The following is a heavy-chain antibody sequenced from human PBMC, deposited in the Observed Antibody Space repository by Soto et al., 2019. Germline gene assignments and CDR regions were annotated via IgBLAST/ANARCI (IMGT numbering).Heavy chain of an antibody. CDR3: ARAYDFWSGYFLDV. D-gene: IGHD3-3*01. CDR1: GYTLTGYY. Sequence: SVKVSCKASGYTLTGYYVHWVRQAPGQGPEWMGWINPNSGGTNYAQKFQGRVTMTRDTSISTAYMELSRLRSDDTAVYYCARAYDFWSGYFLDVWGQGTTVTVSS. CDR2: INPNSGGT. J-gene: IGHJ6*02. V-gene: IGHV1-2*02.